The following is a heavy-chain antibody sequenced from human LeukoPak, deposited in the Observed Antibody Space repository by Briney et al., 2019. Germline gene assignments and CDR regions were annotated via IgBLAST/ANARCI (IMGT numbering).Heavy chain of an antibody. J-gene: IGHJ4*02. D-gene: IGHD3-22*01. Sequence: GGSLRLSCTASGFTFGSYWMSWVRQAPGKGLEWVANMNQDASEKYYVDSVKGRFTISRDNAKNSLYLQMNSLRAGDAALYYCARVSGSSGLKYWGQGTLVTVSS. CDR3: ARVSGSSGLKY. CDR1: GFTFGSYW. V-gene: IGHV3-7*01. CDR2: MNQDASEK.